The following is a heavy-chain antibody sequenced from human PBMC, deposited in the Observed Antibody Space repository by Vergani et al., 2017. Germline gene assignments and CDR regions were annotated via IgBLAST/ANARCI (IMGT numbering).Heavy chain of an antibody. CDR3: AGVETRELVTVDYRFDP. D-gene: IGHD3-9*01. Sequence: QVQLVQSGAEVKKPGASVKVSCKASGYTFTSYDINWVRQATGQGLEWRGWMNPNSGNTGYAQKFQGRVTMTRDTSISTAYMELTSLRSDDTAVYYCAGVETRELVTVDYRFDPWGQGTVVTVSS. J-gene: IGHJ5*02. CDR1: GYTFTSYD. V-gene: IGHV1-8*01. CDR2: MNPNSGNT.